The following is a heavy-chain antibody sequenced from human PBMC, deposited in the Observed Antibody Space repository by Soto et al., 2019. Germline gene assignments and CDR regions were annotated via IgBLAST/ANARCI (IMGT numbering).Heavy chain of an antibody. CDR3: TREAIVLRLGAHRSPFAF. CDR1: GYNFMKYG. V-gene: IGHV1-18*01. Sequence: GASEKFSCTGFGYNFMKYGINWVRQAPGQGLEWVGWISPYSGYTHSAQKFHGRLTLTTDTAAATAYMELRILRSADTALYSDTREAIVLRLGAHRSPFAFWGQGILVTCSS. J-gene: IGHJ4*02. CDR2: ISPYSGYT. D-gene: IGHD2-8*01.